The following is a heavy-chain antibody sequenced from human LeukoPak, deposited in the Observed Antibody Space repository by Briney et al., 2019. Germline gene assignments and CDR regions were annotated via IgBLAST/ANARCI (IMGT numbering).Heavy chain of an antibody. V-gene: IGHV1-69*05. CDR1: GGTFSSYA. Sequence: SVKVSCKASGGTFSSYAISWVRQAPGQGREWMGRIIPIFGTANYAQKFQGRVTITTDESTSTADMELSSLRSEDTAVYYCARGRGWEQDDWGQGTLVTVSS. CDR3: ARGRGWEQDD. CDR2: IIPIFGTA. J-gene: IGHJ4*02. D-gene: IGHD1-26*01.